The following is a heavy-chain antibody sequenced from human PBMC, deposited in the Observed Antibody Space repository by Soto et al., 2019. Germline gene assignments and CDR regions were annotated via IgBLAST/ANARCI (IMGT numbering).Heavy chain of an antibody. CDR1: GGSISSSNW. CDR2: IYHSGST. V-gene: IGHV4-4*02. D-gene: IGHD4-17*01. Sequence: KPSETLSLTCAVSGGSISSSNWWSWVRQPPGKGLEWIGEIYHSGSTNYNPSLKSRVTISVDKSKNQFSLKLSSVTAADTAVYYCARTDYGDYYYYGMDVWGQGTTVTVSS. J-gene: IGHJ6*02. CDR3: ARTDYGDYYYYGMDV.